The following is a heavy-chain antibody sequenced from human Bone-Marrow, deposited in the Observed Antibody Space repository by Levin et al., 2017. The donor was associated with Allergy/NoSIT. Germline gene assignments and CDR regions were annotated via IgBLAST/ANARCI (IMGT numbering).Heavy chain of an antibody. CDR2: IYYTGIT. CDR1: GGSITTTGYY. D-gene: IGHD2-8*02. CDR3: ARHGSGFSSYWYFEY. J-gene: IGHJ4*02. V-gene: IGHV4-39*01. Sequence: SQTLSLTCTVSGGSITTTGYYWAWVRQSPGKGLEWIGTIYYTGITYYSPSLESRVTISVDTSKNQVFLNLTSSTAADTALYYCARHGSGFSSYWYFEYWGQGALVTVSS.